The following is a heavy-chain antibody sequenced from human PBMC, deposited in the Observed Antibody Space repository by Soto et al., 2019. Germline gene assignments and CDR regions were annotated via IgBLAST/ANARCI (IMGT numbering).Heavy chain of an antibody. D-gene: IGHD3-3*01. CDR1: GYTFTSYG. Sequence: ASVKVSCKASGYTFTSYGISWVRQAPGQGLEWMGWISAYNGNTNYAQKLQGRVTMTTDTSTSTAYMELRSLRSDDTAVYYCAREGTDTIFGVVMNWFDPWGQGTLVTVS. V-gene: IGHV1-18*01. J-gene: IGHJ5*02. CDR2: ISAYNGNT. CDR3: AREGTDTIFGVVMNWFDP.